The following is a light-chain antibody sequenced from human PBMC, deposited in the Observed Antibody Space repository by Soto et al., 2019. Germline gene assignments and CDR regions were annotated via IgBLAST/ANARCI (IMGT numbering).Light chain of an antibody. CDR2: EVN. J-gene: IGLJ2*01. CDR3: CSYGGDRI. V-gene: IGLV2-23*02. Sequence: QSALTQPASVYGSPGQSIAISCTGTSSNVGGYNFVSWYQQHPGKAPKLLIYEVNKRPSGVSNRFSGSKSDNTASLTISGLQAEDEADYYCCSYGGDRIFGGGTKVTVL. CDR1: SSNVGGYNF.